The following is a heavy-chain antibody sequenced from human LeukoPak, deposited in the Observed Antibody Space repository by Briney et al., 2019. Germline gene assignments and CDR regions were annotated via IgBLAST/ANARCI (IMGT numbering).Heavy chain of an antibody. V-gene: IGHV3-30*02. CDR3: AKGDCSFTSCCGAN. D-gene: IGHD2-2*01. CDR1: GFTFSSYG. CDR2: IWYDGSNK. Sequence: GGSLRLSCAASGFTFSSYGMHWVRQAPGKGLEWVAVIWYDGSNKYYADSVKGRFTISRDNSKNTLYLQMNSLGVEDTAVYYCAKGDCSFTSCCGANWGQGTLVTVSS. J-gene: IGHJ4*02.